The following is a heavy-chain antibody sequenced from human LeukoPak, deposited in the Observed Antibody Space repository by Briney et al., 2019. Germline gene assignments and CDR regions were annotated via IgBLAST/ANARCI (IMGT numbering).Heavy chain of an antibody. Sequence: SETLSLTCSVSGGSISSYYWGWIRQPPGKGLGWIGYLYNSGNTNYNPSLKSRVTISVDTSKNQFSLSLSSVTAADTAVYYCARDEKNWFEYWGQGTLVTVSS. V-gene: IGHV4-59*01. CDR3: ARDEKNWFEY. CDR2: LYNSGNT. CDR1: GGSISSYY. J-gene: IGHJ5*01.